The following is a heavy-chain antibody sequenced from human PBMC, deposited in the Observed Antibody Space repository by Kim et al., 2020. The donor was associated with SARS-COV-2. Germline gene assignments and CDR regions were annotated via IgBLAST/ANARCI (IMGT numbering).Heavy chain of an antibody. CDR2: IFYTGST. V-gene: IGHV4-59*01. D-gene: IGHD1-1*01. Sequence: SETLSLTCTVSGGSISSYYWSWIRQPPGKGPEWIGYIFYTGSTTYNPSLKSRVTISVDASKNQFSLKLSSLTAADTAVYYCARGSSGYRATLEYWGQGTL. J-gene: IGHJ4*02. CDR1: GGSISSYY. CDR3: ARGSSGYRATLEY.